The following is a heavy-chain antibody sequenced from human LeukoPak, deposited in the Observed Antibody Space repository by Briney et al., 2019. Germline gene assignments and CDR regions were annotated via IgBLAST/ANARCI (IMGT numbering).Heavy chain of an antibody. Sequence: AGGSLRLSCAVFGFTFSDYGMHWVRQAPGKGLEWVAVIWYDGSNKYYGDSVKGRFTISRDNSKNTLYLQMNSLRVEDTAVYYCASGLVTASLDFDYWGQGTLVTVSS. CDR1: GFTFSDYG. CDR3: ASGLVTASLDFDY. J-gene: IGHJ4*02. CDR2: IWYDGSNK. D-gene: IGHD2-21*02. V-gene: IGHV3-33*01.